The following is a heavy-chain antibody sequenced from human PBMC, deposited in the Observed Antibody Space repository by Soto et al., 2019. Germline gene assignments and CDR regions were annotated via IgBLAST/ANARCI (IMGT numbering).Heavy chain of an antibody. V-gene: IGHV3-30*18. D-gene: IGHD2-2*01. CDR1: GFTFSSYG. CDR3: AKDIVVV. J-gene: IGHJ4*02. CDR2: ISYDGSNK. Sequence: GGSLRLSCAASGFTFSSYGMHWVRQAPGKGLEWVAVISYDGSNKYYVDSVKGRFTISRDNSKNTLYLQMNSLRAEDTAVYYCAKDIVVVWGQGTLVTVSS.